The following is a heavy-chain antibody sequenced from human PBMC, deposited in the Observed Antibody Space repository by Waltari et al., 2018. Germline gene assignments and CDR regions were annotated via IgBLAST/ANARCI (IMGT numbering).Heavy chain of an antibody. V-gene: IGHV3-74*01. CDR1: GFPFRGHW. D-gene: IGHD6-13*01. CDR3: TRDVPHSNFDP. J-gene: IGHJ5*02. CDR2: INIDGTTT. Sequence: EVQLVESGGGLVQPGGSLRLSCVGSGFPFRGHWMHWVRQAPGKGLVWVSHINIDGTTTTYADSVKGRFTISRDNAKNTLYLQMNSLRVDDTAVYYCTRDVPHSNFDPWGQGTLVTVSS.